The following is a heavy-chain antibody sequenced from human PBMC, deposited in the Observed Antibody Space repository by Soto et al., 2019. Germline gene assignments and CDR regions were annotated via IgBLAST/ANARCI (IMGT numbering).Heavy chain of an antibody. CDR2: IWYDGSNK. J-gene: IGHJ4*02. Sequence: GGSLRLSCAASGFTFSSYGMHWVRQAPGKGLEWVAVIWYDGSNKYYADSVKGRFTISRDNSKNTLYLQMNSLRAEDTAVYYCARDFSADKYYFDYWGQGTLVTVSS. CDR3: ARDFSADKYYFDY. CDR1: GFTFSSYG. D-gene: IGHD3-9*01. V-gene: IGHV3-33*01.